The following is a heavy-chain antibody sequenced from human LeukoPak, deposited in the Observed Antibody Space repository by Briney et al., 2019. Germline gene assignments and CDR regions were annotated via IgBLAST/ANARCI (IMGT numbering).Heavy chain of an antibody. Sequence: SETLSLTCAVYGGSFSGYYWSWIRQPPGKGLEWIGEINHSGSTSYNPSLKSRVTISVDTSKNQFSLTLSSVTAADTAVYYCARLYFSRNVFIPARWDYWGQGTLVTVSS. CDR2: INHSGST. V-gene: IGHV4-34*01. D-gene: IGHD3-3*01. J-gene: IGHJ4*02. CDR3: ARLYFSRNVFIPARWDY. CDR1: GGSFSGYY.